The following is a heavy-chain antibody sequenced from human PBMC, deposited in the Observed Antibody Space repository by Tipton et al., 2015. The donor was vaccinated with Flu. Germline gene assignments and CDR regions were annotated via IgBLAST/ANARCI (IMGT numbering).Heavy chain of an antibody. V-gene: IGHV4-38-2*02. J-gene: IGHJ4*02. D-gene: IGHD4-11*01. CDR3: TRDCIDDYIDGAPGY. CDR2: VCQSGST. CDR1: GDSIGGRYC. Sequence: TLSLTCSVSGDSIGGRYCWGWIRQPPGKGLEWIGNVCQSGSTYYNPSLRSRVTISTARSKNQFSLNLSSVTAADTAVYYCTRDCIDDYIDGAPGYWGQGTLVTVS.